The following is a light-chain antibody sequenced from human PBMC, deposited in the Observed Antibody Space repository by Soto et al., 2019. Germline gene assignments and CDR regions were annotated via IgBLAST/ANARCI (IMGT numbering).Light chain of an antibody. CDR3: CSYVDTDTWV. CDR1: NSDVGGYNY. CDR2: GVS. V-gene: IGLV2-11*01. J-gene: IGLJ3*02. Sequence: QSVLTQPRSVSGSPGQSVTISCTGTNSDVGGYNYVSWYQQYPGKAPKLMISGVSERPSGVPDRFSGSKSGNTASLTISGLQAEDVADYYCCSYVDTDTWVFGGGTKLTVL.